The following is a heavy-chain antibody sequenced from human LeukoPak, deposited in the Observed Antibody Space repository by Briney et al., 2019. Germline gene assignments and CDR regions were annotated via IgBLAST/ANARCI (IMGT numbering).Heavy chain of an antibody. CDR2: ISSSSNTI. D-gene: IGHD3-9*01. Sequence: GGSLRLSCAASGFTFSTYSMNWVRQAPGKGLEWVSYISSSSNTIYYADSVKGRFTISRDNAKNSLYLQMNSLGDEDTAVYYCARVANITTFGMDVWGQGTTVTVSS. J-gene: IGHJ6*02. CDR1: GFTFSTYS. CDR3: ARVANITTFGMDV. V-gene: IGHV3-48*02.